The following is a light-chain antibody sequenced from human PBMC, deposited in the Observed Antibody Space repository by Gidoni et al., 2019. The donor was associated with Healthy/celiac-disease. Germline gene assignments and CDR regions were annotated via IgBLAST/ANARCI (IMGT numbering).Light chain of an antibody. CDR3: CSYAGSYTVV. CDR1: SSEVGGYNY. V-gene: IGLV2-11*01. CDR2: DVS. J-gene: IGLJ2*01. Sequence: QSALTQPRSVSGYPGQSVTISCTGTSSEVGGYNYVSWYQQHPGKAPQLMIYDVSKRPSGVPDRFSGSKSGNTASLTVSGLQAEDEADYHCCSYAGSYTVVFGGGTKLTVL.